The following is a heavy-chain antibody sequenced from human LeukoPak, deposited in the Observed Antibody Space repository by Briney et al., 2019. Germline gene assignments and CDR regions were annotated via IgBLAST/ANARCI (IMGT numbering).Heavy chain of an antibody. Sequence: GGSLRLSCAASGFTFSSYSMNWVRQAPGKGLEWVSSISYRSSDIYYAGSVKGRFTISRDNANNSLYLQMNSLRAEDTAVYYCAIGLGATSYGVGYWGQGTLVTVSS. J-gene: IGHJ4*02. CDR1: GFTFSSYS. D-gene: IGHD1-26*01. CDR3: AIGLGATSYGVGY. V-gene: IGHV3-21*01. CDR2: ISYRSSDI.